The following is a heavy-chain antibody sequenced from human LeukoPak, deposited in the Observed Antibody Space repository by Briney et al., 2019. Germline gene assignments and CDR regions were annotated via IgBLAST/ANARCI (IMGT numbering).Heavy chain of an antibody. CDR3: AREIYDFETFDP. Sequence: ASQTLSLTCTVSGGSISSGDYYWSWIRQPPGKGLAWIGYIYYSGSTYYNPSLKSRVTISVDTSKNQFSLKLSSVTAADTAVYYCAREIYDFETFDPWGQGTLVTVSS. CDR2: IYYSGST. J-gene: IGHJ5*02. V-gene: IGHV4-30-4*08. CDR1: GGSISSGDYY. D-gene: IGHD3-3*01.